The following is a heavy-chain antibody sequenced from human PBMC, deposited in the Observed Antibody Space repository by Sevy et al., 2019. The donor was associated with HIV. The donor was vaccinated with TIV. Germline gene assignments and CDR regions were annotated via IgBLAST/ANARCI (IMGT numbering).Heavy chain of an antibody. CDR1: GFSVSNSY. J-gene: IGHJ3*02. D-gene: IGHD3-22*01. CDR3: ARLSVSYYDSSGYYTTGHAFDI. CDR2: IYSGDST. Sequence: GGSLRLSCAASGFSVSNSYMSWVRQAPGKGLQWVSVIYSGDSTYYTDSVKGRFTISRDNSKNTVYLQMNSLRAEDTAVYYCARLSVSYYDSSGYYTTGHAFDIWGQGTMVTVSS. V-gene: IGHV3-53*01.